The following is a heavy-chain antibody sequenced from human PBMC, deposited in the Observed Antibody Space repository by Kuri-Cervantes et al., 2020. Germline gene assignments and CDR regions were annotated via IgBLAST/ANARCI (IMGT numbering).Heavy chain of an antibody. J-gene: IGHJ4*02. CDR1: GFTFRSCV. Sequence: GGSLRLSCAASGFTFRSCVIHWVRQAPGKGLEWVSRVSFDGSNKYNAGSVKGRFTISRDNSKNTLYLQMNSLRAEDTAVYYCARDPYCSGGNCYSVYWGQGTLVTVSS. V-gene: IGHV3-30-3*01. D-gene: IGHD2-15*01. CDR2: VSFDGSNK. CDR3: ARDPYCSGGNCYSVY.